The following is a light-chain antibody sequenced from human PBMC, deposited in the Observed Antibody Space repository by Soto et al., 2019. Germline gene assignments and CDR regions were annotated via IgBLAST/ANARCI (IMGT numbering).Light chain of an antibody. CDR3: LTCVAGILV. CDR2: VNSDGSH. J-gene: IGLJ2*01. V-gene: IGLV4-69*01. Sequence: QLVLTQSPSASASLGASVKLTCTLSSRHSRYAIAWHQQQPEKGPRYLMKVNSDGSHNKGDGIPDRFSGSGSGAERYLNITSLQSEDEAHYYCLTCVAGILVFGGGTKVTVL. CDR1: SRHSRYA.